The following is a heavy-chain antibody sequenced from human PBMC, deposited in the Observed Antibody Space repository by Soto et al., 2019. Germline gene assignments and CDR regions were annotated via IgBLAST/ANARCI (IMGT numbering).Heavy chain of an antibody. V-gene: IGHV3-15*07. Sequence: EMQLVQSGGGLVKPGGSLRLSCVASRFNFSAAWLNWVRQTPGKGLDWVGRIKPISEGGTKAYAAPVKGRFTISRDDSQNALHLQMDSLPPEDTAVYYCTTVPYSSGTTWGLGTLVTVSS. J-gene: IGHJ4*02. D-gene: IGHD6-19*01. CDR1: RFNFSAAW. CDR3: TTVPYSSGTT. CDR2: IKPISEGGTK.